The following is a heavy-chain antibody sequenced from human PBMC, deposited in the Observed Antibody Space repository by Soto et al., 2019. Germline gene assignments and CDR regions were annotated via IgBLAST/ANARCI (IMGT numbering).Heavy chain of an antibody. Sequence: VAVISYDGSNKFYADSVEGRFTISRDNSKNTLYLQMNSLRAEDTAVYYCAKDGLWFGEFADYYGMDVWGQGTTVTVSS. J-gene: IGHJ6*02. CDR2: ISYDGSNK. CDR3: AKDGLWFGEFADYYGMDV. V-gene: IGHV3-30*18. D-gene: IGHD3-10*01.